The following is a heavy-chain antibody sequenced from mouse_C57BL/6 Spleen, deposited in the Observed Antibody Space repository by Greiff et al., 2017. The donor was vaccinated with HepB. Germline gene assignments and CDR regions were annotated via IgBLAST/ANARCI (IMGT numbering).Heavy chain of an antibody. V-gene: IGHV1-61*01. CDR2: IYPSDSET. Sequence: QVQLQQSGAELVRPGSSVKLSCKASGYTFTSYWMDWVKQRPGQGLEWIGNIYPSDSETHYNQKFKDKATLTVDKSSSTAYMQLSSLTSEDSAVYYCARGDSSGYYYWGQGTTLTVSS. CDR1: GYTFTSYW. D-gene: IGHD3-2*02. J-gene: IGHJ2*01. CDR3: ARGDSSGYYY.